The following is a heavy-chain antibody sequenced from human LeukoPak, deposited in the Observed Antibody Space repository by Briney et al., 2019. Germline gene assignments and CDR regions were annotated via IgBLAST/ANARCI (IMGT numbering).Heavy chain of an antibody. Sequence: PGGSLRLSCAASGFTFSSYGMHWVRQAPGKGLEWVAFIRYDGSNKYYADSVKGRFTISRDNSKNTLYLQMNSLRAEDTAVYYCASTSTHYYDSSGYYDWYFDLWGRGTLVTVSS. D-gene: IGHD3-22*01. CDR3: ASTSTHYYDSSGYYDWYFDL. V-gene: IGHV3-30*02. CDR1: GFTFSSYG. CDR2: IRYDGSNK. J-gene: IGHJ2*01.